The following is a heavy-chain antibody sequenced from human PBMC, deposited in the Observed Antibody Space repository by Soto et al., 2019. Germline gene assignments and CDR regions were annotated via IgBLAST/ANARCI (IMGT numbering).Heavy chain of an antibody. V-gene: IGHV4-34*01. CDR3: AREVVVGATQLDY. CDR1: GGSFSGYY. CDR2: INHSGST. J-gene: IGHJ4*02. D-gene: IGHD1-26*01. Sequence: SETLSLTCAVYGGSFSGYYWSWIRQPPGKGLEWIGEINHSGSTNYNPSLKSRVTISVDTSKNQFSLKLSSVTAADTAVYYCAREVVVGATQLDYWGQGTLVTVSS.